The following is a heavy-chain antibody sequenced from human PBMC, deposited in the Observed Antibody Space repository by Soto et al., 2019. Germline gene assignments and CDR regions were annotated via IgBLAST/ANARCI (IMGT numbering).Heavy chain of an antibody. V-gene: IGHV4-4*02. J-gene: IGHJ6*02. D-gene: IGHD2-15*01. Sequence: SETLSLTCAVSGGSVESISCWSWVRQAPGKGLEWIGEIYHSGTFNYNPSLASRVTVSVDKSTNQFSLNLNSVTAADTAVYYCVRSVPAATRAYNGMDVWGQGTTVTVSS. CDR3: VRSVPAATRAYNGMDV. CDR2: IYHSGTF. CDR1: GGSVESISC.